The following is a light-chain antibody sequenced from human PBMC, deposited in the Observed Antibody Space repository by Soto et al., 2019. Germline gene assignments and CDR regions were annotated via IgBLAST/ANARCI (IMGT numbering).Light chain of an antibody. CDR3: MQATQFPFT. J-gene: IGKJ3*01. CDR2: KIS. V-gene: IGKV2-24*01. Sequence: DIVMTQTPLSSPVTLGQPASISCRSSQASVHIMGTTSLGWLQQRPGQPPRLLIYKISNRLSGVPDRFSGSGAGTDFTLKISRVEAEDVGVYYCMQATQFPFTFGPGTKVDIK. CDR1: QASVHIMGTTS.